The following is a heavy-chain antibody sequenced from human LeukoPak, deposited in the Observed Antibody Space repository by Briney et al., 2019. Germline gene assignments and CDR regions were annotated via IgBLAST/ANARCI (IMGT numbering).Heavy chain of an antibody. CDR2: ISYDGSNK. V-gene: IGHV3-30*18. CDR3: AKAGPYSSSSPDY. Sequence: GGSLRLSCAASGFTFSNYWMHWVRQAPGKGLEWVAVISYDGSNKYYADSVKGRFTISRDNSENTLYLQMNSLRAEDTAVYYCAKAGPYSSSSPDYWGQGTLVTVSS. J-gene: IGHJ4*02. CDR1: GFTFSNYW. D-gene: IGHD6-13*01.